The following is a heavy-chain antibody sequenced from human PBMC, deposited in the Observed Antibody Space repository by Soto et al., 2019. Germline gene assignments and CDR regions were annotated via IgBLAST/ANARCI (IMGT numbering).Heavy chain of an antibody. CDR3: ARGNYAVNYYYNYMDV. J-gene: IGHJ6*03. V-gene: IGHV3-20*01. D-gene: IGHD1-7*01. CDR1: GFTFDDYG. CDR2: INGNGDST. Sequence: PGGSLRLSCAASGFTFDDYGLSWVRQVPEKGLEWVSSINGNGDSTGYADSVKGRFTISRDNAKNSLFLQMNSLRAEDTALYHCARGNYAVNYYYNYMDVWGKGTKVTVSS.